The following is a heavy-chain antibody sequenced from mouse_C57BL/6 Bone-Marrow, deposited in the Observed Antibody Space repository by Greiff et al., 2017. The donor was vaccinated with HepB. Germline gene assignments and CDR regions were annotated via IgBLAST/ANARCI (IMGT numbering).Heavy chain of an antibody. Sequence: EVQVVESGGGLVKPGGSLKLSCAASGFTFSSYAMSWVRQTPEKRLEWVATISDGGSYTYYPENVKGRFTISRDNAKNNLYLQMSHLKSEDTAMYYCARYYGSSYGAYWGQGTLVTVSA. D-gene: IGHD1-1*01. CDR2: ISDGGSYT. CDR3: ARYYGSSYGAY. J-gene: IGHJ3*01. V-gene: IGHV5-4*01. CDR1: GFTFSSYA.